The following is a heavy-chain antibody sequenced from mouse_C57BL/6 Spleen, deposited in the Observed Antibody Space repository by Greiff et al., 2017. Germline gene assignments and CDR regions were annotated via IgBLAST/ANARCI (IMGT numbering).Heavy chain of an antibody. J-gene: IGHJ2*01. Sequence: LVESGAELARPGASVKMSCKASGYTFTSYTMHWVKQRPGQGLEWIGYINPSCGYTKYNQKCKSKATLTEGKSSSTAYMQLSSLTAKDSADYYSARGNSQYSFDYWGQGTTLTVSS. CDR1: GYTFTSYT. D-gene: IGHD2-1*01. V-gene: IGHV1-4*01. CDR3: ARGNSQYSFDY. CDR2: INPSCGYT.